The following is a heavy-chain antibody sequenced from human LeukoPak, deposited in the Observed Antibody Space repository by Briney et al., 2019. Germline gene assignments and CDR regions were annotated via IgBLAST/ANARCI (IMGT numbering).Heavy chain of an antibody. D-gene: IGHD1-26*01. CDR1: GGSISSSY. J-gene: IGHJ3*01. CDR3: AGLMGGPAYFQH. Sequence: SETLSLTCTVSGGSISSSYWSWIRQPPGKGLEWIGYIFYSGTTNYNPSLKSRVTLSVDTSKNHFSLKLSSLTAADTAVYYCAGLMGGPAYFQHWGQRTMVTVSS. V-gene: IGHV4-59*08. CDR2: IFYSGTT.